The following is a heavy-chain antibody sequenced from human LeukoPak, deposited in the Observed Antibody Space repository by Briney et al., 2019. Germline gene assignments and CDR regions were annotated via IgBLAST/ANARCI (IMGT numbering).Heavy chain of an antibody. V-gene: IGHV3-49*04. Sequence: GGSLRLSCTASGFTFGDYAMSWVPQAPGKGLEWVGFIRSKAYGGTTEYAASVKGRFTISRDDSKSIAYLQMNSLKTEDTAVYYCTRAYDSSGYYRYFDYWGQGTLVTVSS. CDR2: IRSKAYGGTT. J-gene: IGHJ4*02. CDR1: GFTFGDYA. CDR3: TRAYDSSGYYRYFDY. D-gene: IGHD3-22*01.